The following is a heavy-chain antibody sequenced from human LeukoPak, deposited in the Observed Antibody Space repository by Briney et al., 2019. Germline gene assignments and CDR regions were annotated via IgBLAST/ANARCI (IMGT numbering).Heavy chain of an antibody. V-gene: IGHV3-7*03. Sequence: PGGSLRLSCADSGFTFSSYWMSWVRQAPGKRLEWVANIKEDGSKKYYVDSVKGRFTISRDNAKNSLYLQMNSLRAEDTALYYCAKGPEYSSGWYEFDYWGQGTLVTVSS. J-gene: IGHJ4*02. CDR2: IKEDGSKK. D-gene: IGHD6-19*01. CDR3: AKGPEYSSGWYEFDY. CDR1: GFTFSSYW.